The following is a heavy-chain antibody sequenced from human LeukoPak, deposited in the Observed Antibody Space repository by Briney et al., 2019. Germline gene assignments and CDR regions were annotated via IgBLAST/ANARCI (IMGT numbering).Heavy chain of an antibody. D-gene: IGHD3-22*01. CDR3: ARSAGYYYDSSGRRRFDY. J-gene: IGHJ4*02. CDR1: GGSISSYY. V-gene: IGHV4-59*12. CDR2: IYYSGST. Sequence: PSETLSLTCTVSGGSISSYYWSWIRQPPGKGLEWIGYIYYSGSTNYNPSLKSRVTISVDTSKNQFSLKLSSVTAADTAVYYCARSAGYYYDSSGRRRFDYWGQGTLVTVSS.